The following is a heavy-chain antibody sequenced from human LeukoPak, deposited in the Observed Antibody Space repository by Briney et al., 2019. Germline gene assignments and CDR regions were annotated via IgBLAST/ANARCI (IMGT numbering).Heavy chain of an antibody. CDR2: IYNSRST. J-gene: IGHJ5*02. CDR1: GGSISSYY. D-gene: IGHD3-22*01. V-gene: IGHV4-59*01. CDR3: ARQYYDSSGYDRRKLTNWLDP. Sequence: SETLSLTCTVSGGSISSYYWSWIRQPPGKGPEWIGYIYNSRSTNYNPSLKSRVTISVDTSKNQFSLKLSSVTAADTAVYYCARQYYDSSGYDRRKLTNWLDPWGQGTLVTVSS.